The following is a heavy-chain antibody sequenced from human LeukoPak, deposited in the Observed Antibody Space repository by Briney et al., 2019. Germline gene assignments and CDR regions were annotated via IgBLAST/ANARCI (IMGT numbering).Heavy chain of an antibody. CDR1: GFTVSSNY. CDR2: IYSGGST. V-gene: IGHV3-66*02. Sequence: PGGSLRLSCAASGFTVSSNYMSWVRQAPGKGLEWVSVIYSGGSTYYADSVKGRFTISRDNSKNTLYLQMNSLRAEDTAVYYCARDRGGYGDCFDYWGQGTLVTVSS. J-gene: IGHJ4*02. CDR3: ARDRGGYGDCFDY. D-gene: IGHD4-17*01.